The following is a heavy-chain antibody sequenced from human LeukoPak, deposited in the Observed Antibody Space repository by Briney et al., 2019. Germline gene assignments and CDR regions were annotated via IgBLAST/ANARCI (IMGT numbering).Heavy chain of an antibody. CDR3: ASRNQYCGGDCFWAFDI. CDR2: IKQDGSET. Sequence: GGSLRLSCAASGFTLSSYWMTWVRQAPGKGLEWVANIKQDGSETYYVDSVKGRFTISRDNAKNSLYLQMNSLRAEDTAVYYCASRNQYCGGDCFWAFDIWGQGTMVTVSS. D-gene: IGHD2-21*02. J-gene: IGHJ3*02. V-gene: IGHV3-7*02. CDR1: GFTLSSYW.